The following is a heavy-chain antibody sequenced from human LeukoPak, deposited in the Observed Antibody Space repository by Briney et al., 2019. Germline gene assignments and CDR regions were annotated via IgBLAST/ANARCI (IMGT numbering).Heavy chain of an antibody. D-gene: IGHD2-15*01. V-gene: IGHV3-11*04. CDR2: ISSSGSTI. CDR1: GFTFSDYY. CDR3: ARARVVVAAPNDY. J-gene: IGHJ4*02. Sequence: PGGSLRLSCAASGFTFSDYYMSWIRQAPGKGLEWVSYISSSGSTIYYADSVKGRFTISRDNAKNSLYLQMNSLRAEDTAVYYCARARVVVAAPNDYWGQGTLVTVSS.